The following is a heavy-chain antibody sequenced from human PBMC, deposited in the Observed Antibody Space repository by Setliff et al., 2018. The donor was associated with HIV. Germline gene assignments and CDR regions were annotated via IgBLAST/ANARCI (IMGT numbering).Heavy chain of an antibody. J-gene: IGHJ5*02. CDR1: GGTFSGYG. Sequence: ASVKVSCKASGGTFSGYGISWVRQAPGQGLKWMGWISAYNGNRNYAQKVRDRVTMTTDTSTRTAYMEVSSLRSEDTAVYYCARGARYCSGDNCYGLFDLWGQGTLVTVSS. D-gene: IGHD2-15*01. V-gene: IGHV1-18*01. CDR3: ARGARYCSGDNCYGLFDL. CDR2: ISAYNGNR.